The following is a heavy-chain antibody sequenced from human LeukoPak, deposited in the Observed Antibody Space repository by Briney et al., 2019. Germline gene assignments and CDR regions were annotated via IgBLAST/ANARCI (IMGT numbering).Heavy chain of an antibody. CDR3: ARDVRDSSSWHYYYYYMDV. Sequence: GGSLRLSCAASGFTFSSYWMSWVRQAPGKGLEWVANIKQDGSEKYYADSVKGRFTISRDNAKNSLYLQMNSLRAEDTAAYYCARDVRDSSSWHYYYYYMDVWGKGTTVTVSS. V-gene: IGHV3-7*01. CDR2: IKQDGSEK. CDR1: GFTFSSYW. D-gene: IGHD6-13*01. J-gene: IGHJ6*03.